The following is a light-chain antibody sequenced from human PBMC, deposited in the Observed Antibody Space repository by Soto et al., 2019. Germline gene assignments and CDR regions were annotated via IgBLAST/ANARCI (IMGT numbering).Light chain of an antibody. CDR2: GAF. CDR3: QQYKNWPPLT. Sequence: EIVMTQSPATLSVSPGERATLSCRASQSVSYNLAWYQHKPGQGPRLLIYGAFTRATGIPARFSGSGSGTEFTLTISILQSEDFAVYYCQQYKNWPPLTFGGGTKVEIK. V-gene: IGKV3-15*01. J-gene: IGKJ4*01. CDR1: QSVSYN.